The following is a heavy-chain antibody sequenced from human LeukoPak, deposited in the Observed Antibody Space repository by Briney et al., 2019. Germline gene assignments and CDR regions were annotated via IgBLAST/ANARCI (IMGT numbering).Heavy chain of an antibody. J-gene: IGHJ4*02. CDR3: ARARYGAGSYHFDY. Sequence: GASVKVSCKASGGTFSSYAISWVRQAPGQGLEWMGGIIPIFGTANYAQKFQGRVTITTDESTSTAYMELSSLRSEDTAVYYRARARYGAGSYHFDYWGQGTLVTVSS. CDR2: IIPIFGTA. D-gene: IGHD3-10*01. V-gene: IGHV1-69*05. CDR1: GGTFSSYA.